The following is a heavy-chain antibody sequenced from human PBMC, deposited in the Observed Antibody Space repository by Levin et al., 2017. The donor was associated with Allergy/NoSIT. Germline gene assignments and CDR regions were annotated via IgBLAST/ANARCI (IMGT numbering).Heavy chain of an antibody. CDR2: INHSGST. CDR1: GESFGAYY. CDR3: ARGLSTRRLGRKYGDQCYFDY. J-gene: IGHJ4*02. Sequence: PGGSLRLSCAVYGESFGAYYWSWVRQPPGKGLEWIGDINHSGSTNYNPSLESRVTISVDTSRNQFSLRLSSVTAADTAVYYCARGLSTRRLGRKYGDQCYFDYWGQGTLITVSS. V-gene: IGHV4-34*01. D-gene: IGHD4-17*01.